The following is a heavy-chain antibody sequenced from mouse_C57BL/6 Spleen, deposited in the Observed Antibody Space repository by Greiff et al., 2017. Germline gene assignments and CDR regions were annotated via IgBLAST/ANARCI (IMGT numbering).Heavy chain of an antibody. V-gene: IGHV3-1*01. J-gene: IGHJ2*01. CDR3: ARGGKYFDY. CDR1: GYSITSGYD. Sequence: EVKLQESGPGMVKPSPSLSLTCTVTGYSITSGYDWHWIRHFPGNKLEWMGYISYSGSTNYNPSLKSPISITHDTSKNHFFLKLNSVTTEDTATYYCARGGKYFDYWGQGTTLTFSS. CDR2: ISYSGST.